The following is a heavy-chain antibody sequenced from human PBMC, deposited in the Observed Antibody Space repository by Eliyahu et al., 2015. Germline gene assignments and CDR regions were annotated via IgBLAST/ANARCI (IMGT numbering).Heavy chain of an antibody. V-gene: IGHV3-64*01. CDR3: AREPGFGDLDY. Sequence: SXFIFSSHVMXWIRXAPGKGLEYVAAISGDGATTFYTKFVEGRFTISRDNSKNTLFLYLGSLTGEDTAVYYCAREPGFGDLDYWGQGTLVTVS. D-gene: IGHD4-17*01. CDR2: ISGDGATT. J-gene: IGHJ4*02. CDR1: XFIFSSHV.